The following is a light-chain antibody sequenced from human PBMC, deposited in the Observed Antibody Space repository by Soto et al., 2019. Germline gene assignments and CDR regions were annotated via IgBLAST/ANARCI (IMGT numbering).Light chain of an antibody. V-gene: IGKV1-39*01. CDR3: QQSYSIPRT. CDR2: AVS. CDR1: QTVSSF. J-gene: IGKJ4*02. Sequence: DIQMTQSPSSLSASVGDRVTITCRAGQTVSSFLNWYQQKPGKPPKLLIRAVSSLQSGVPSRFSGDGSGTEFSLTISSLQPEDFATYYCQQSYSIPRTFGRGTKVEVK.